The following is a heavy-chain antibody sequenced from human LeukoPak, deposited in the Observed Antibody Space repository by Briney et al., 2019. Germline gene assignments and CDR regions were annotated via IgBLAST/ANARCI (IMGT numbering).Heavy chain of an antibody. CDR1: GGSISSYY. J-gene: IGHJ4*02. CDR3: ARGDKLALANY. V-gene: IGHV4-59*12. Sequence: SETLSLTCTVSGGSISSYYWSWIRQPPGKGLEWIGYIYYSGSTYYNPSLKSRVTISVDTSKNQFSLKLSSVTAADTAVYYCARGDKLALANYWGQGTLVTVSS. D-gene: IGHD5-12*01. CDR2: IYYSGST.